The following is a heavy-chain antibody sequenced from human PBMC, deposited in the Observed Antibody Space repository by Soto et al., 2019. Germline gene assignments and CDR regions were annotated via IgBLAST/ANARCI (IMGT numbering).Heavy chain of an antibody. CDR1: GGSISSYF. V-gene: IGHV4-59*01. CDR3: ARDLAAVPRAFDY. J-gene: IGHJ4*02. CDR2: VYYTGTT. D-gene: IGHD6-13*01. Sequence: SETLSLTXTVSGGSISSYFYIWVRQPPGKGLEWIGSVYYTGTTDYNPSLKSRVTISVDTSKTQFSLNLRSVTAADTAVYYCARDLAAVPRAFDYWGRGTLVTVSS.